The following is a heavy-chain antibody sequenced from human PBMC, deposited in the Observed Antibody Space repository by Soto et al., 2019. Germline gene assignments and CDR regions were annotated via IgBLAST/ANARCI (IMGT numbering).Heavy chain of an antibody. CDR3: ASKSHYYYYGMDV. CDR2: FYYSGST. V-gene: IGHV4-39*01. J-gene: IGHJ6*02. CDR1: GCTISTSSYH. Sequence: SLTFNTSGCTISTSSYHPCRIRQPSGKGLEWIGSFYYSGSTYYNPSLKSRVTISVDTSKNQFSLKLSSVTAADTAVYYCASKSHYYYYGMDVWGQGTTVS.